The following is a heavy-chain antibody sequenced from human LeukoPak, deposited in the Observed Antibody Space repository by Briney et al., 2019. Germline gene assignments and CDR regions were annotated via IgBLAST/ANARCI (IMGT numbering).Heavy chain of an antibody. CDR2: IYPGDSDT. CDR3: ARQTRDGSGGRGYSFDF. Sequence: HGESLKISCKGSGYIFTHNWIGWVRQMPGKGLEWMGIIYPGDSDTRYSPSFEGRVAISVDKSISTAYLQWSSLKASDTAMYYCARQTRDGSGGRGYSFDFWGQGTLVTVSS. J-gene: IGHJ4*02. V-gene: IGHV5-51*01. CDR1: GYIFTHNW. D-gene: IGHD3-10*01.